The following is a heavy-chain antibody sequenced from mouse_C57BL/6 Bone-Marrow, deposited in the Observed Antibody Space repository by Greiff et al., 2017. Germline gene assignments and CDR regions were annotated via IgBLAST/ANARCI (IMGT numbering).Heavy chain of an antibody. CDR1: GYTFTSYG. J-gene: IGHJ2*01. D-gene: IGHD3-1*01. V-gene: IGHV1-81*01. CDR3: ASRGY. CDR2: IYPRSGNT. Sequence: QVQLQQSGAELARPGASVKLSCKASGYTFTSYGISWVKQRTGQGLKWIGEIYPRSGNTYYNEKFKGKATLTADKSSSTAYMELRSLTSEDSAVYFCASRGYWGQGTTLTVSS.